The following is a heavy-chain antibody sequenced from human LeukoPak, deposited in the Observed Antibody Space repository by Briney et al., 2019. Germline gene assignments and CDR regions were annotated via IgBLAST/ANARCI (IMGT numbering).Heavy chain of an antibody. J-gene: IGHJ4*02. Sequence: GASEKVSFKASGYTFTSYDIDWVRQATGQGLEWMGWMNPNSGNTGYAQKFQGRVTMTRNTSISTAYMELSSLRSEDTAVYYCARGHSGWYPYWGQGTLVTVSS. CDR2: MNPNSGNT. V-gene: IGHV1-8*01. CDR1: GYTFTSYD. CDR3: ARGHSGWYPY. D-gene: IGHD6-19*01.